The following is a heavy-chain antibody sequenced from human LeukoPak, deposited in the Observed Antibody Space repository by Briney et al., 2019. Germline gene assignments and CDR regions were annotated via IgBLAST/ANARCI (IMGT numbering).Heavy chain of an antibody. V-gene: IGHV4-59*01. CDR2: IYYSGST. CDR1: GGSISSYY. J-gene: IGHJ2*01. CDR3: ASTSYDILTGYYIGRYFDL. D-gene: IGHD3-9*01. Sequence: SETLSLTCTVSGGSISSYYWSWIRQPPGKGLEWIGYIYYSGSTNYNPSLKSRVTISVDTSKNQFSLKLSSVTAADTAVYYCASTSYDILTGYYIGRYFDLWGRGTLVTVSS.